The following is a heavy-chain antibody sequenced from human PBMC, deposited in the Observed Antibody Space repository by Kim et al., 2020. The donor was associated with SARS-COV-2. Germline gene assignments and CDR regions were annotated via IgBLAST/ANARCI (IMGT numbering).Heavy chain of an antibody. D-gene: IGHD6-19*01. J-gene: IGHJ4*02. V-gene: IGHV4-39*01. Sequence: YYTPSLKSRVTISVDTSKNQFALKLSSVTAADTAVYYCASHRTYSIGVYWGQGTLVTVSS. CDR3: ASHRTYSIGVY.